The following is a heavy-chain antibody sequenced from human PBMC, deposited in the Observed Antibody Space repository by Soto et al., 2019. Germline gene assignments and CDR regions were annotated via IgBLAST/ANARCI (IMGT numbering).Heavy chain of an antibody. CDR3: ARGSSGWPPRLDY. CDR2: IYYSGST. CDR1: GGPISSYY. D-gene: IGHD6-19*01. V-gene: IGHV4-59*01. J-gene: IGHJ4*02. Sequence: VQLQESSPGLVKPSETLSLNCTVSGGPISSYYWSWIRQSPGKGLEWIGYIYYSGSTNYNPSLKSRVTISVDTSKNQFSLELSSVTAADKAVYYCARGSSGWPPRLDYWGQGTLVTVSS.